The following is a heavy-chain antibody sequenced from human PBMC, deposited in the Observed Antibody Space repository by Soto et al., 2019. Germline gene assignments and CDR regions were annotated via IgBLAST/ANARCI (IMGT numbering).Heavy chain of an antibody. V-gene: IGHV4-4*02. J-gene: IGHJ5*02. CDR1: GGSISSSDW. CDR2: IYHSGST. Sequence: PSETLALTCAVSGGSISSSDWWSWVRQPPGKGLEWIGEIYHSGSTNYNPSLKSRVTISVDKSKNQFSLKLSSVTAADTAVYYCARINYDLLLNWFDPWGQGTPVTVSS. CDR3: ARINYDLLLNWFDP. D-gene: IGHD3-3*01.